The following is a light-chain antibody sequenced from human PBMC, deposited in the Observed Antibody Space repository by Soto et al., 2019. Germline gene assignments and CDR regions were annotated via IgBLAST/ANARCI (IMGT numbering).Light chain of an antibody. CDR1: QSVTSN. CDR2: GAS. V-gene: IGKV3-15*01. J-gene: IGKJ5*01. Sequence: EIVMTQSPATLSVSPGERVTLSCRASQSVTSNLAWYQQKPGQAPILLIFGASTRATGLPARFSGSGSGTEFTLTITSLRSEDFAVYYCQQYNNWPLTFGQGTRLEIK. CDR3: QQYNNWPLT.